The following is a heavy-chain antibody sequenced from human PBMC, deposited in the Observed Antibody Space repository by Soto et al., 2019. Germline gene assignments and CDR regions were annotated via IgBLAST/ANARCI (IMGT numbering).Heavy chain of an antibody. CDR3: AREITTVNTFDY. V-gene: IGHV4-30-4*01. D-gene: IGHD4-17*01. J-gene: IGHJ4*02. CDR1: GGSISSGDYY. CDR2: IYYSGST. Sequence: PSETLSLTCSVSGGSISSGDYYWNWIRQPPGKGLEWIGHIYYSGSTYYNSSLKSRVTISLDTSKNKFSLKLSSVTAADTAVYYCAREITTVNTFDYWGQGTPVTVSS.